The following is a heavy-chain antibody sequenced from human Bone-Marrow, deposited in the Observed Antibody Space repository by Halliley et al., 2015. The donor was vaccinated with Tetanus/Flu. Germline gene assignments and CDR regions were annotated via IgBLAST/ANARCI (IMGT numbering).Heavy chain of an antibody. CDR3: AKGYEGVDY. D-gene: IGHD5-12*01. Sequence: SVKGRFTISRDNAKNSLYLQMNSLRAEDTAVYYCAKGYEGVDYWGQGTLVTVSS. J-gene: IGHJ4*02. V-gene: IGHV3-21*01.